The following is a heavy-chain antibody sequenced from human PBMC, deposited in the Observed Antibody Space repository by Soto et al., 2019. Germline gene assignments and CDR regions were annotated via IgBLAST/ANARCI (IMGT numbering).Heavy chain of an antibody. CDR2: IIPIFGTA. Sequence: QVQLVQSGAEVKKPGSSMKVSCKASGGTFSSYAISWVRQAPGQGLEWMGGIIPIFGTANYAQKFQGRVTITADESTNTAYMELSSLRSEDTAVYYCARVVDTAMDYYYFDYWGQGTLVTVSS. CDR3: ARVVDTAMDYYYFDY. V-gene: IGHV1-69*01. CDR1: GGTFSSYA. J-gene: IGHJ4*02. D-gene: IGHD5-18*01.